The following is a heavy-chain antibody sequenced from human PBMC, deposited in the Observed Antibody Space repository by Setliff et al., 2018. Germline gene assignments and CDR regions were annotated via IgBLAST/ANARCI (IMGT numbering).Heavy chain of an antibody. CDR3: ARGTGTYSDLDY. CDR1: GGSISSYY. J-gene: IGHJ4*02. Sequence: SETLSLTCTVSGGSISSYYWSWIRQPPGKGLEWIGYIYYSGSTNYNPSLKSRVTMSVDTSKNQFSLKLSSVTAADTAVYYCARGTGTYSDLDYWGQGTLVTVSS. CDR2: IYYSGST. D-gene: IGHD1-26*01. V-gene: IGHV4-59*12.